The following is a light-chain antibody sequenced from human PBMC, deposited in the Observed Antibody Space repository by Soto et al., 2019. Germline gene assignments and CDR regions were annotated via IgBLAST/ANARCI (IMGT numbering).Light chain of an antibody. J-gene: IGLJ3*02. CDR1: NSDVGGYNF. CDR2: EVS. Sequence: QSALTQPASVSGSPGQSITISCTGTNSDVGGYNFVSWYQQHPGKAPKLMIYEVSNRPSGVSNRFSGSKFGNTASLTISGLQTEDEADYYCSSYTRSATWVFGGGTKLTVL. V-gene: IGLV2-14*01. CDR3: SSYTRSATWV.